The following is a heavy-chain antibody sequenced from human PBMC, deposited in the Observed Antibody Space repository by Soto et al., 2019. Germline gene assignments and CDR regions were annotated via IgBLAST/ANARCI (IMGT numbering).Heavy chain of an antibody. CDR2: ISDGGST. Sequence: PSETLSLTCNVSGGSIYTYYWNWIRQSPGKGLEWIGYISDGGSTNYNPSLKSRVTISVDTSKNQFSLKLSSVTAADTAVYYCARGGYSNWFDPWGQGTLVTVSS. CDR1: GGSIYTYY. D-gene: IGHD5-18*01. J-gene: IGHJ5*02. V-gene: IGHV4-59*12. CDR3: ARGGYSNWFDP.